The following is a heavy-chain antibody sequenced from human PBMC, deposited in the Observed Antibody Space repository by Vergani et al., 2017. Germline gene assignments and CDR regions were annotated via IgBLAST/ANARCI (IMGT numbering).Heavy chain of an antibody. V-gene: IGHV2-5*01. CDR2: VYWNDDE. CDR3: VHRLGYFDWDGAFDV. Sequence: QITLRESGPTLVKPTQTLTLTCTFSGFSLTTGGEGVGWIRQPLGRALEWLAFVYWNDDEGYSPSLKSRVNITKDTSKNEVILTMATMDAVDTATYYCVHRLGYFDWDGAFDVWGPGTMVTVSS. D-gene: IGHD3-9*01. CDR1: GFSLTTGGEG. J-gene: IGHJ3*01.